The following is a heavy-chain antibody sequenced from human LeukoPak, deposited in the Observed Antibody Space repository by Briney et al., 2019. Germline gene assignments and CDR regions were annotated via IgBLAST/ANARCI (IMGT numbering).Heavy chain of an antibody. V-gene: IGHV3-43*01. D-gene: IGHD3-3*01. CDR3: AKEGYYDFWSGSPPHYYYYYMDV. Sequence: PGGSLTLSCAASGFTFDDYTMHWVRQAAGRGLEWVSLISWDGGSTYYADSVKGRFTISRDNSKNSLYLQMNSLRTEDTALYYCAKEGYYDFWSGSPPHYYYYYMDVWGKGTTVTVSS. CDR1: GFTFDDYT. CDR2: ISWDGGST. J-gene: IGHJ6*03.